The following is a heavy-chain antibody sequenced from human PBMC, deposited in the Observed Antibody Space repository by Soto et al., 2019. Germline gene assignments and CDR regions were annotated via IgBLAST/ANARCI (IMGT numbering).Heavy chain of an antibody. CDR2: VFYTGSA. CDR1: GGSIDTSDSY. D-gene: IGHD3-22*01. J-gene: IGHJ4*02. V-gene: IGHV4-30-4*01. Sequence: KPSETLSLTCTVSGGSIDTSDSYWSWIRQPPGQGLEWIGYVFYTGSAYSNPSLKSRVTVSVDTSKNQFSLKLRSVTAADTAVYYCARDAYYYDSSGYYRYCDSWGQGTLVTVSS. CDR3: ARDAYYYDSSGYYRYCDS.